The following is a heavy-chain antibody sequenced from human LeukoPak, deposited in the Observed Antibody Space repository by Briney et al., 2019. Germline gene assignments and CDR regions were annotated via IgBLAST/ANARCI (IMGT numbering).Heavy chain of an antibody. CDR1: GYSFTSYW. D-gene: IGHD6-19*01. CDR3: ARQSSGWSPYYYYYMDV. Sequence: GESLKISCKGSGYSFTSYWIGWVRQMPGKGLECMGIIYPGDSDTRYSPSFQGQVTISADKSISTAYLQWSSLKASDTAMYYCARQSSGWSPYYYYYMDVWGKGTTVTISS. J-gene: IGHJ6*03. V-gene: IGHV5-51*01. CDR2: IYPGDSDT.